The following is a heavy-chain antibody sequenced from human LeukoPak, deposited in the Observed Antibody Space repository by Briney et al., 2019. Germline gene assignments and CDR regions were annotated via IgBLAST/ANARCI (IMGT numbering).Heavy chain of an antibody. Sequence: ASVKVSCKASGYTFTSYGISWVRQAPGQGLEWMGWISAYNGNTNYAQKLQGRVTMTTDTSTSTAYMELRSLRSDDTAVYYCARGLPDDFWSGYSVVYWGQGTLVTVSS. CDR1: GYTFTSYG. V-gene: IGHV1-18*01. D-gene: IGHD3-3*01. J-gene: IGHJ4*02. CDR3: ARGLPDDFWSGYSVVY. CDR2: ISAYNGNT.